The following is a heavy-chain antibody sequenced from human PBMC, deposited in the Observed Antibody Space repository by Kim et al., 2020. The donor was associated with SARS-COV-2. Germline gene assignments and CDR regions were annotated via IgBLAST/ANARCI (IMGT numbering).Heavy chain of an antibody. V-gene: IGHV4-34*01. D-gene: IGHD4-17*01. Sequence: SETLSLTCAVYGGSFSGYYWSWIRQPPGKGLEWIGEINHSGSTNYNPSLESRVTISVDTSKNQFSLKLSSVTAADTAVSYCASVLYGDYRAFGAFDIWGQGTMVTVSS. CDR3: ASVLYGDYRAFGAFDI. CDR2: INHSGST. CDR1: GGSFSGYY. J-gene: IGHJ3*02.